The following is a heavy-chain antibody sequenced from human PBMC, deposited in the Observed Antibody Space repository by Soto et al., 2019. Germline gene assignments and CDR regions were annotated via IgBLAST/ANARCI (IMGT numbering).Heavy chain of an antibody. Sequence: PGGSLRLSCAASGFTFSSYGMHWVRQAPGKGLEWVAVISYDGSNKYYADSVKGRSTISRDNSKNTLYLQMNSLRAEDTAVYFCAKEMYSISWHNYYYYGMDVWGQGTTVTVSS. J-gene: IGHJ6*02. CDR1: GFTFSSYG. D-gene: IGHD6-13*01. CDR3: AKEMYSISWHNYYYYGMDV. CDR2: ISYDGSNK. V-gene: IGHV3-30*18.